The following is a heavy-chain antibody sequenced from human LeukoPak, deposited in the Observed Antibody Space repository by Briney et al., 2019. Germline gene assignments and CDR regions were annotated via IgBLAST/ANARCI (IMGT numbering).Heavy chain of an antibody. Sequence: GGSLRLSCAASGFIFSSYAMSWVRQAPGKGLEWVSAISDSGGSTYYADSVKGRFTISRDNSKNTLYLQMNNLRAEDTAVYYCAKDSGGGWNFFDYWGQGTLVTVSS. CDR1: GFIFSSYA. V-gene: IGHV3-23*01. CDR3: AKDSGGGWNFFDY. J-gene: IGHJ4*02. CDR2: ISDSGGST. D-gene: IGHD6-19*01.